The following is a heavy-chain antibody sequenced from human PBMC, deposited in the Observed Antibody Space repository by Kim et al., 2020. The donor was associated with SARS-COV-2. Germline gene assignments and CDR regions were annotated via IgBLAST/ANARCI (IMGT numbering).Heavy chain of an antibody. CDR3: ARARGMDV. Sequence: GSTIYYADSVKGRFTISRDHAKNSLYLQMNSLRAEDTAVYYCARARGMDVWGQGTTVTVSS. CDR2: GSTI. V-gene: IGHV3-11*01. J-gene: IGHJ6*02.